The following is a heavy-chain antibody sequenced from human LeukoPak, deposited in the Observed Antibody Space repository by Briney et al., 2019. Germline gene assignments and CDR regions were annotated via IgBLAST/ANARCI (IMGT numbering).Heavy chain of an antibody. CDR1: GGPINSFY. Sequence: SETLSLTCTVSGGPINSFYWSWIRQAPGKGLEWIGYVYSSGSTNYKPSLNRRVTISVDSSKNQFSLKMSSVTAAETAVYYCARDRGSAGGFDYWGQGTLVTVSS. D-gene: IGHD2-15*01. V-gene: IGHV4-59*01. J-gene: IGHJ4*02. CDR2: VYSSGST. CDR3: ARDRGSAGGFDY.